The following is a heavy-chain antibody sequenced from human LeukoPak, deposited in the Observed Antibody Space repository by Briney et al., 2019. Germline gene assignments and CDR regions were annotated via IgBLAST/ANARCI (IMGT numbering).Heavy chain of an antibody. Sequence: QPGGSLRLSCGASGFSFSNYDMHWVRQGTGKGLEWVSAISIGGDTYYPDSVQGRFSISRENAKNSFYLQMNSLRVEDTAVYYCARAHVGAGLAFDIWGQGTMVTVSS. CDR1: GFSFSNYD. V-gene: IGHV3-13*01. D-gene: IGHD1-26*01. J-gene: IGHJ3*02. CDR3: ARAHVGAGLAFDI. CDR2: ISIGGDT.